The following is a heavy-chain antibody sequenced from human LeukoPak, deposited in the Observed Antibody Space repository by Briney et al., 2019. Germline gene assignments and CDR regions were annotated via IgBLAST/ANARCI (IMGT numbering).Heavy chain of an antibody. J-gene: IGHJ4*02. CDR2: IKQDGSEK. D-gene: IGHD3-10*01. V-gene: IGHV3-7*01. CDR3: ARVLRGRAITMVRGVKYYFDY. Sequence: GGTLRLSCAASGFTFSSYWVSWVRQAPGKGLEWVANIKQDGSEKYYVDSVKGRFTISRDNAKNSLYLQMNSLRAEDTAVYYCARVLRGRAITMVRGVKYYFDYWGQGTLVTVSS. CDR1: GFTFSSYW.